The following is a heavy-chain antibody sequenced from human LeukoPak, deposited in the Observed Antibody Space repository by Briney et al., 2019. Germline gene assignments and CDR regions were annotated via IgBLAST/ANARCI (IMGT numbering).Heavy chain of an antibody. V-gene: IGHV1-2*06. Sequence: GASVKVSCKASGYTFTGYYMHWVRQAPGQGLEWMGRINPNSGGTNYAQKFQGRVTMTRDTSISTAYVELSRLRSDDTAVYYCTRDRGYDYFFDYWGQGTLVTVSS. CDR2: INPNSGGT. D-gene: IGHD5-12*01. CDR1: GYTFTGYY. CDR3: TRDRGYDYFFDY. J-gene: IGHJ4*02.